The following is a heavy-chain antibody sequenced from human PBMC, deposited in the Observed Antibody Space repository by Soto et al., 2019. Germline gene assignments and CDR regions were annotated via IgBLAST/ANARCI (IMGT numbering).Heavy chain of an antibody. CDR2: ISGDNGET. V-gene: IGHV1-18*01. D-gene: IGHD5-18*01. CDR3: AKDGRNQLWVAGLRAMDV. J-gene: IGHJ6*02. CDR1: GYTFTSYG. Sequence: QVQVVQSGPEVKKPGASVMVSCKASGYTFTSYGISWVRQAPGQGLEWMGWISGDNGETTYGQKFRGRVTITTNTSTSTAYMELRSLRSDDTGVYYCAKDGRNQLWVAGLRAMDVWGQGTTVTVSS.